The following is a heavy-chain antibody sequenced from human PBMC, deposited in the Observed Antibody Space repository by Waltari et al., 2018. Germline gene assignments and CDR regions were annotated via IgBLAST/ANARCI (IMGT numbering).Heavy chain of an antibody. D-gene: IGHD2-2*01. Sequence: EVQLVESGGGLVKPGGSLRLSCAASGFTFSSFFMSWVRQAPGKGLGWVSSITHHMRYTHDADSVKGRFTISRDNDKNSLFLQMNSLRVEDTAVYFCARISSTSPRGGMDVWGQGTTVTVSS. CDR3: ARISSTSPRGGMDV. CDR2: ITHHMRYT. J-gene: IGHJ6*02. CDR1: GFTFSSFF. V-gene: IGHV3-21*02.